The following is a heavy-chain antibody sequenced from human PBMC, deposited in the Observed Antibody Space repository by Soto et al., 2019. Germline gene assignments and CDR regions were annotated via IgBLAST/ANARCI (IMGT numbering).Heavy chain of an antibody. Sequence: SETLSLTCTVSGGSIGGFYWSWIRQSPGKGLEWIGYIYYSGATKYNPTLESRVTISADTSKNQLALRLSSVTAADTAVYYCARVRERLQYFYWFYHFDYWGQGALVTVSS. CDR1: GGSIGGFY. D-gene: IGHD3-9*01. V-gene: IGHV4-59*01. CDR2: IYYSGAT. CDR3: ARVRERLQYFYWFYHFDY. J-gene: IGHJ4*02.